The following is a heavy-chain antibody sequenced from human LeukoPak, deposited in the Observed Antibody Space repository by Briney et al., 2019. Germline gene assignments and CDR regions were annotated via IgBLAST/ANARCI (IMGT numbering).Heavy chain of an antibody. J-gene: IGHJ4*02. CDR3: AGGGYLLDY. CDR2: INGDGSIT. Sequence: GGSLRLSCAASGFTSSGDWLHWVRQAPGKGLVWVSRINGDGSITSYADSVKGRFTISRDNAKNTLYLQMTSLRAEDTAVYYCAGGGYLLDYWGQGTLVTVSS. V-gene: IGHV3-74*01. CDR1: GFTSSGDW. D-gene: IGHD1-26*01.